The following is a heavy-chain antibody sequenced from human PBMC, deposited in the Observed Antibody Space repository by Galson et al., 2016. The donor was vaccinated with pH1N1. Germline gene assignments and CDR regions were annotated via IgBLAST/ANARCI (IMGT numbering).Heavy chain of an antibody. CDR3: ATYIVAPLFDAFDI. CDR2: LYHSGST. J-gene: IGHJ3*02. D-gene: IGHD5-12*01. CDR1: GYSISSGYY. Sequence: SKTLSLTCAVSGYSISSGYYWAWIRQPPGKGLEWIGSLYHSGSTYYNPSLKSRVTISVDTSKNQFSLNLNSVTAADTAVYYCATYIVAPLFDAFDIWGQGTMVTVSS. V-gene: IGHV4-38-2*01.